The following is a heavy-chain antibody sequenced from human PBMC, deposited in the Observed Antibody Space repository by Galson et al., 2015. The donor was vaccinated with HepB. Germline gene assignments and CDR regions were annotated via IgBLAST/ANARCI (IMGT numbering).Heavy chain of an antibody. CDR2: INTNTGNP. CDR1: GYTFTSYD. Sequence: SVKVSCKASGYTFTSYDMNWVRQAPGQGLEWMGWINTNTGNPTYAQGFTRRFVFSLDTSVSTAYLQISSLKAEDTAVYYCARDGYDILTGYYKSPWYFDLWGRGTLVTVSS. J-gene: IGHJ2*01. D-gene: IGHD3-9*01. CDR3: ARDGYDILTGYYKSPWYFDL. V-gene: IGHV7-4-1*02.